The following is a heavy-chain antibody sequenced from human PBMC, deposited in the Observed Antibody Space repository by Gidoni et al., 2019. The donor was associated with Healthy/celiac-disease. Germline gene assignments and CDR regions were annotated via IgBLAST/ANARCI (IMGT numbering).Heavy chain of an antibody. D-gene: IGHD3-22*01. CDR2: ISGSGGST. Sequence: EVQLVESGGGLVQPGGSLRLSCAASGSTFSSYAMSWVRQAPGKGLEWVSAISGSGGSTYYADSVKGRFTISRDNSKNTLYLQMNSLRAEDTAVYYCAKAATMIVVVTGDAFDIWGQGTMVTVSS. J-gene: IGHJ3*02. V-gene: IGHV3-23*04. CDR3: AKAATMIVVVTGDAFDI. CDR1: GSTFSSYA.